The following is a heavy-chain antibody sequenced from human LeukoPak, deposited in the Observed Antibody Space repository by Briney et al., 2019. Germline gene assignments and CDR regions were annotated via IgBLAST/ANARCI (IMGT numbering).Heavy chain of an antibody. Sequence: GGSLRLSCAASGFTFSSYSMNWVRQAPGKGLEWVSSISSSSSYIYYADSVKGRFTISRDKEKNSLYLQMNSLRAEDTAVYYCARGPRGYSSGWYLGEGEYYFDYWGQGTLVTVSS. J-gene: IGHJ4*02. D-gene: IGHD6-19*01. V-gene: IGHV3-21*01. CDR2: ISSSSSYI. CDR3: ARGPRGYSSGWYLGEGEYYFDY. CDR1: GFTFSSYS.